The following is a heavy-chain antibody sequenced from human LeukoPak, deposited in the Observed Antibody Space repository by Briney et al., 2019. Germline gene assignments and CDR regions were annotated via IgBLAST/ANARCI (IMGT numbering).Heavy chain of an antibody. CDR3: ARGLDQPIITMVRGVNWFDP. Sequence: SETLSLTCTVSGGSISSYYWSWIRQPPGKGLEWIGYIYYSGSTNYNPSLKSRVTISVDTSKNQFSLKLSSVTAADTAVYYCARGLDQPIITMVRGVNWFDPWGQGTLVTVSS. CDR1: GGSISSYY. CDR2: IYYSGST. V-gene: IGHV4-59*01. J-gene: IGHJ5*02. D-gene: IGHD3-10*01.